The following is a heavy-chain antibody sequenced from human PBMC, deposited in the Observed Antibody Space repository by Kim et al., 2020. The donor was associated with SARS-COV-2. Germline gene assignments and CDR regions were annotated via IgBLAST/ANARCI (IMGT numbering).Heavy chain of an antibody. CDR1: GFTFSSYG. J-gene: IGHJ6*02. V-gene: IGHV3-33*01. CDR3: AREWSGYSYGFALILNGMDV. CDR2: IWYDGSNK. Sequence: GGSLRLSCAASGFTFSSYGMHWVRQAPGKGLEWVAVIWYDGSNKYYADSVKGRFTISRDNSKNTLYLQMNSLRAEDTAVYYCAREWSGYSYGFALILNGMDVWGQGTTVTVSS. D-gene: IGHD5-18*01.